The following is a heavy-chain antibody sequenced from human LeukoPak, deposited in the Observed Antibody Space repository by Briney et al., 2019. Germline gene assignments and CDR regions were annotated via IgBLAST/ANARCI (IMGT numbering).Heavy chain of an antibody. CDR2: INPSGGST. J-gene: IGHJ3*02. CDR3: ARGRWELTLDDAFDI. CDR1: GYTFTSYY. D-gene: IGHD1-26*01. Sequence: ASVKVSCKASGYTFTSYYMHWVRQAPGQGLEWMGIINPSGGSTSYAQKFQGRVTMTRDTSTRTVYMELSSLRSEDTAVYYCARGRWELTLDDAFDIWGQGTMVTVSS. V-gene: IGHV1-46*01.